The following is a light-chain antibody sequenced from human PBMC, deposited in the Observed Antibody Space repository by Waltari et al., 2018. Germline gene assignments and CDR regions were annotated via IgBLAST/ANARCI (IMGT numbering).Light chain of an antibody. Sequence: EIQMTQSSSSLSASAGDRLTLTCRASQTITIYLNWYQQKPGEAPNLLIYAASSLQTGVPSRFSGSRSGTDFTLTISSLQPEDFATYYCQQTYSTPWTFGQGTKVEIK. V-gene: IGKV1-39*01. J-gene: IGKJ1*01. CDR1: QTITIY. CDR3: QQTYSTPWT. CDR2: AAS.